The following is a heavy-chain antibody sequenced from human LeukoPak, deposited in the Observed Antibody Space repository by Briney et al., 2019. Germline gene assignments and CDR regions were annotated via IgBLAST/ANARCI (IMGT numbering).Heavy chain of an antibody. Sequence: SETLSLTCTVSGGSINNYYWAWIRQPAGEGLEWLGRIYGSSGNTDYNPSLKGRVTLSLDKSQNQFCLILKSVTAADTAFYYCARVLSAMGATTFDVWGQGTMVTVSS. D-gene: IGHD1-26*01. J-gene: IGHJ3*01. CDR1: GGSINNYY. V-gene: IGHV4-4*07. CDR2: IYGSSGNT. CDR3: ARVLSAMGATTFDV.